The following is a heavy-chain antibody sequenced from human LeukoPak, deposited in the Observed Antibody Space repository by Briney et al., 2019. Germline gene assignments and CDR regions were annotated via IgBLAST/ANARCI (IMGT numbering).Heavy chain of an antibody. CDR2: IYYSGST. D-gene: IGHD2/OR15-2a*01. J-gene: IGHJ4*02. V-gene: IGHV4-59*08. CDR1: GGSISSYY. Sequence: PSETLSLTCTVSGGSISSYYWSWLRQPPGKGLEWIGYIYYSGSTNYNPSLKSRVTISVDTSKNQFSLKLSSVTAADTAIYYCARHIPGNPYFDYWGQGTLVTVSS. CDR3: ARHIPGNPYFDY.